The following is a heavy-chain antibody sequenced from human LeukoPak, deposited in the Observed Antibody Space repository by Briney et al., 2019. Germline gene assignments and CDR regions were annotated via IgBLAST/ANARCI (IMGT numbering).Heavy chain of an antibody. D-gene: IGHD5-18*01. CDR1: GASMNTHY. J-gene: IGHJ4*02. Sequence: SETLSLTCAASGASMNTHYWSWIRQPPGKGLEWIGYMLDTVTTKDNLSLKSRFTLSADTSKNQFSLRLTSVTAADTAVYYCATIKRGNIFGYFDFWGQGIPVTVSS. V-gene: IGHV4-59*11. CDR2: MLDTVTT. CDR3: ATIKRGNIFGYFDF.